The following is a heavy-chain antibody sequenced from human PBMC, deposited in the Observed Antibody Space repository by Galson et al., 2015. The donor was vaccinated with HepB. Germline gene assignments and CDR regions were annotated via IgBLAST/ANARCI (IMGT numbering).Heavy chain of an antibody. V-gene: IGHV3-74*01. Sequence: SLRLSCAASGYTFSTYWMHWVRQTPGKGLVWVSRINNDGSITNYADSVKGRFTISRDNAKNTLYLQMNSLRADDTAVYYCARDYSGGYHGSNWGQGTLVTVSS. D-gene: IGHD6-19*01. CDR1: GYTFSTYW. CDR2: INNDGSIT. CDR3: ARDYSGGYHGSN. J-gene: IGHJ1*01.